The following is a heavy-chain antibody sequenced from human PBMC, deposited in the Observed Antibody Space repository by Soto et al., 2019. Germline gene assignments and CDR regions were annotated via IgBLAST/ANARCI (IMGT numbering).Heavy chain of an antibody. Sequence: EVQLVESGGGLVQPGGSLRISCAASGFAFSSYTMNWVRQAPGKGLERISCVSSGGTTYYADSVKGRFTISRDNAKNSLFLQIDNLRAEDTALYYCVSRGVRGPDFFDYWGQGTLVTVSS. CDR2: VSSGGTT. D-gene: IGHD2-8*01. CDR1: GFAFSSYT. J-gene: IGHJ4*02. V-gene: IGHV3-48*01. CDR3: VSRGVRGPDFFDY.